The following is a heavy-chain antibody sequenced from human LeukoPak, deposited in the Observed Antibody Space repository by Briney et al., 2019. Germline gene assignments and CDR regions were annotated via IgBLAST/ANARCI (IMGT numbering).Heavy chain of an antibody. CDR1: GDFISSGDYY. V-gene: IGHV4-30-4*08. CDR2: IYHSGST. CDR3: ARGTVVVVITSLDP. J-gene: IGHJ5*02. D-gene: IGHD3-22*01. Sequence: PSQTLSLTCTVSGDFISSGDYYWTWIRQPPGKALEWIGYIYHSGSTYYNPSLNSRVTISVDTSKNQFSLKLASVTAADTAVYYCARGTVVVVITSLDPWGQGTLVTVSS.